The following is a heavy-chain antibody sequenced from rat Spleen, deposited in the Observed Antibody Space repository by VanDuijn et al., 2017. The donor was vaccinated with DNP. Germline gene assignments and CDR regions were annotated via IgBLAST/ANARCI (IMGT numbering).Heavy chain of an antibody. J-gene: IGHJ1*01. Sequence: EVQLVESGGGLVQPGRSMKLSCAASGFTFSDYYMAWVRQAPKKGLEWVASISYEGSSTYYRDSVKGRFTISRDNAKSTLYLQMDSLRSEDTATYYCTRDSGDWYFDFWGPGTMVTVSS. CDR3: TRDSGDWYFDF. V-gene: IGHV5-22*01. D-gene: IGHD1-1*01. CDR1: GFTFSDYY. CDR2: ISYEGSST.